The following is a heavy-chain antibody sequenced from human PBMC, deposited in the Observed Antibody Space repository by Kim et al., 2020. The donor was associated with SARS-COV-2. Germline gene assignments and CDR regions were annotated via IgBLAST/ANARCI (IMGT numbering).Heavy chain of an antibody. J-gene: IGHJ3*02. V-gene: IGHV1-46*01. D-gene: IGHD3-10*01. CDR3: ARLHRGSGSYLPNAFDI. Sequence: FQGRVTMPRDTSTSTVYMELSSLRSEDTAVYYCARLHRGSGSYLPNAFDIWGQGTMVTVSS.